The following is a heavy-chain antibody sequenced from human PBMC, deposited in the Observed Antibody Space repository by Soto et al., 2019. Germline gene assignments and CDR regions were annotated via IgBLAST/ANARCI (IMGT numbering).Heavy chain of an antibody. V-gene: IGHV4-34*01. D-gene: IGHD6-19*01. CDR3: ARVRGIAVGV. J-gene: IGHJ4*02. CDR2: INHSGST. Sequence: QVQLQQWGARLLKPSETLSLTCAVYGGSVSGYYWSWIRQPPGKGLEWIGEINHSGSTNDNTSIKSRVTISVDTSKNQFSLKLRAVTAADTAVYYCARVRGIAVGVWGQGTLVTVSS. CDR1: GGSVSGYY.